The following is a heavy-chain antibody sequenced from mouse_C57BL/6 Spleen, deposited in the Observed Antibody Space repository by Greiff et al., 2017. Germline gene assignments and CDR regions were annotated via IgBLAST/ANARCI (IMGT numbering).Heavy chain of an antibody. V-gene: IGHV2-2*01. CDR3: AREFLHYDGSFMDC. Sequence: QVQLQQLGPGLVQPSQSLSIICTVSGFSLTSHGVHWVRQSPGKGLEWLGVIWSGGSTDYNAAFISRLSISKDNSKSQVFFKMNSLQADDTAIYYCAREFLHYDGSFMDCWGQGTSVTVSS. CDR2: IWSGGST. CDR1: GFSLTSHG. D-gene: IGHD2-3*01. J-gene: IGHJ4*01.